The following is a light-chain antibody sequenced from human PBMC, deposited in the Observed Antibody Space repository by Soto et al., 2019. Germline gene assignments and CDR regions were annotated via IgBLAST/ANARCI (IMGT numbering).Light chain of an antibody. Sequence: EIVLTQSPGTLSLSPVERATLSGMASQSVSSYLAWYQQKPGQAPRLLIYDASNRATGIPARFSGSGSGTDFTLTISSLEPEDFAVYYCQQRSNWPPWTFGQGTKVDIK. J-gene: IGKJ1*01. CDR1: QSVSSY. CDR2: DAS. CDR3: QQRSNWPPWT. V-gene: IGKV3-11*01.